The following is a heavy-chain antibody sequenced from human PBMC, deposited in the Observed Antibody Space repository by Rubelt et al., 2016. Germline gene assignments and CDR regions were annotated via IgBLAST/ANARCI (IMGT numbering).Heavy chain of an antibody. CDR3: AKVRTGTTALTYYYYGMDV. CDR1: GFTFSSYA. CDR2: ISGSGGST. V-gene: IGHV3-23*04. J-gene: IGHJ6*02. D-gene: IGHD1-1*01. Sequence: EVQLVESGGGLVQPGGSLRLSCAASGFTFSSYAMSWVRQAPGKGLEWVSAISGSGGSTYYADSVKGRFTIARDKSKNTLYLQMNSLRAEDTAVYYCAKVRTGTTALTYYYYGMDVWGQGTTVTVSS.